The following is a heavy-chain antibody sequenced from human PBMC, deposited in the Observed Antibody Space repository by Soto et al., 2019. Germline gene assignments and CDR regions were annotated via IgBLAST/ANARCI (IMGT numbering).Heavy chain of an antibody. CDR3: ARAPGAGPVLLWFGYYFDY. V-gene: IGHV1-8*01. CDR1: GYTFTSYD. Sequence: ASVKVSCKASGYTFTSYDINWVRQATGQGLEWMGWMNPNSGNTGYAQKFQGRVTMTRNTSISTAYMELSSLRSEDTAVYYCARAPGAGPVLLWFGYYFDYWGQGTLVTVSS. CDR2: MNPNSGNT. D-gene: IGHD3-10*01. J-gene: IGHJ4*02.